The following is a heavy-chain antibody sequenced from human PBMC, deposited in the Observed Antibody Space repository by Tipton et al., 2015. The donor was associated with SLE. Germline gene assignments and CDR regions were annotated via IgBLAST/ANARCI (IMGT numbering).Heavy chain of an antibody. V-gene: IGHV4-4*07. CDR1: GGSFSDYY. D-gene: IGHD2-21*01. CDR2: IYTSGST. J-gene: IGHJ3*02. Sequence: TLSLTCSVYGGSFSDYYWTWIRQPAGKGLEWIGRIYTSGSTNYNPSLKSRVTISVDTSKNQFSLKLSSVTAADTAVYYCAGHIVVVPEAFDIWGQGTMVTVSS. CDR3: AGHIVVVPEAFDI.